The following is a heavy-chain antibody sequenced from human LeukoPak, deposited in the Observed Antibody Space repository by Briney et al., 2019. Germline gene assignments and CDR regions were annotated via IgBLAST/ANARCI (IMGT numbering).Heavy chain of an antibody. J-gene: IGHJ4*02. D-gene: IGHD5-24*01. CDR1: GGSISNYY. V-gene: IGHV4-4*07. Sequence: PSETLSLTCTVSGGSISNYYWSWVRQPAGQGLEWIGRIYSSGSTNYNPSLKSRVTMSVDKSKNQFCLKLNSATAADTAVYFCARDGYNRGGKDYWGQGTLVTVSS. CDR3: ARDGYNRGGKDY. CDR2: IYSSGST.